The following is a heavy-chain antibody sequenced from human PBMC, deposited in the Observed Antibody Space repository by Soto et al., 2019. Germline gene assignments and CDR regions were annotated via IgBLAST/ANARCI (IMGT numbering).Heavy chain of an antibody. CDR3: ASVYCTNGVCYTGWFDP. Sequence: QVQLVQSGAEVKKPGSSVKVSCKASGGTFSSYAISWVRQAPGQGLEWMGGIIPIFGTANYAQKFQGRVTITADKSTSTAYMELSSLRSEDTAVYYCASVYCTNGVCYTGWFDPWGQGTLVTVSS. V-gene: IGHV1-69*06. J-gene: IGHJ5*02. CDR2: IIPIFGTA. CDR1: GGTFSSYA. D-gene: IGHD2-8*01.